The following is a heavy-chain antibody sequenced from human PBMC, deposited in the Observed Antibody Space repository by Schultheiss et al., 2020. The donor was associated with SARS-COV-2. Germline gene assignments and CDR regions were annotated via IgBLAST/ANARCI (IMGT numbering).Heavy chain of an antibody. CDR3: ARVAISSSFQYQFDS. CDR2: IHNGGNT. J-gene: IGHJ4*02. CDR1: GASITFSS. V-gene: IGHV4-59*01. Sequence: SETLSLTCTISGASITFSSWSWIRQPPGRGLEWIVYIHNGGNTKYNPPLKSRVTISLDTPKNQFSLELASVTAADTAVYYCARVAISSSFQYQFDSWSQGTLVTVSS. D-gene: IGHD2-2*01.